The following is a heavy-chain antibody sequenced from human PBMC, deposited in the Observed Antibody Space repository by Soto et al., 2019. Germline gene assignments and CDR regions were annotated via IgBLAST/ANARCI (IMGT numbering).Heavy chain of an antibody. CDR3: ARDKFCGGGSCSYYGVDV. V-gene: IGHV3-72*01. CDR1: GFTFSDHY. J-gene: IGHJ6*02. CDR2: TRNKANSYTT. D-gene: IGHD2-15*01. Sequence: GGSLRLSCEASGFTFSDHYMDWVRQTPGKGLEWVGRTRNKANSYTTEYAASVKGRFTISRDDSKNSLYLQMNSLKTEDTAVYYCARDKFCGGGSCSYYGVDVWGQGTTVTVSS.